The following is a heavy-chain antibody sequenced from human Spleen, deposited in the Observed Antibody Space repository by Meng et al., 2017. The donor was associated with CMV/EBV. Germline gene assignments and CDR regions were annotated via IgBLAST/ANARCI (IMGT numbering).Heavy chain of an antibody. CDR1: GFTFSSYW. J-gene: IGHJ5*02. CDR2: INSDGSST. D-gene: IGHD1-26*01. CDR3: ARDRRYSGSYYGGSGFDP. Sequence: GESLKISCAASGFTFSSYWMHWVRQAPGKGLVWVSRINSDGSSTSYADSVKGRFTISRDNAKNTLYLQMNSLRAEDTALYHCARDRRYSGSYYGGSGFDPWGQGTLVTVSS. V-gene: IGHV3-74*01.